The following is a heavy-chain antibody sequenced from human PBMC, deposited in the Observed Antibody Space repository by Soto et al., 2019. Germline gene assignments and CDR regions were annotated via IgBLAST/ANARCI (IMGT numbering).Heavy chain of an antibody. D-gene: IGHD2-2*01. CDR2: IYYSGST. V-gene: IGHV4-61*01. CDR1: GGSVSSGSYC. Sequence: SETLPLTWTVSGGSVSSGSYCWSWIRPPPGKGLEWIGYIYYSGSTNYNPSLKSRVTMSVDTSKNQFSLKLSSVTAADTAVYYCARLHGYCISTSCYGYYGMDVWGQGTTVTVSS. J-gene: IGHJ6*02. CDR3: ARLHGYCISTSCYGYYGMDV.